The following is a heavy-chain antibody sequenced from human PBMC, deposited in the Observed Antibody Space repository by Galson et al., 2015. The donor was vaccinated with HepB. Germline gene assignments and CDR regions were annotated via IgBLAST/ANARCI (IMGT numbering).Heavy chain of an antibody. V-gene: IGHV5-51*03. J-gene: IGHJ3*02. CDR1: GYSFTSYW. D-gene: IGHD2-2*01. Sequence: QSGAEVKKPGESLKISCKGSGYSFTSYWIGWVRQMPGKGLEWMGIIYPGDSDTRYSPSFQGQVTISADKSISTAYLQWSSLKASDTAMYYCARGPRYCSSTSCLSIAFDIWGQGTMVTVSS. CDR2: IYPGDSDT. CDR3: ARGPRYCSSTSCLSIAFDI.